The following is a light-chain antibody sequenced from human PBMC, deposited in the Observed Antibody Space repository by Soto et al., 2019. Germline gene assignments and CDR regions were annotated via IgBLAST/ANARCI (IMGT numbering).Light chain of an antibody. CDR2: DNY. J-gene: IGLJ1*01. CDR1: SSNIENNF. V-gene: IGLV1-51*01. CDR3: GSWDSSLTYYV. Sequence: LTQPPSVSAAPGHRVTISCSGSSSNIENNFVSWYQQLPGTAPKLLIYDNYKRPSGIPDRFSGSKSGTSATLGITGLQTGDEADYYCGSWDSSLTYYVFGTGTKVTVL.